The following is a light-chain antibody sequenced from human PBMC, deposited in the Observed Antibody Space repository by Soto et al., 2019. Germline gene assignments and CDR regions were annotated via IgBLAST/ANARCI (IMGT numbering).Light chain of an antibody. V-gene: IGLV2-14*01. Sequence: QSALTQPASVSGSPGQSITISCTGTSSDVGGYNYVSWYQQHPSKAPKLMIYEVSNRPSGVSNLFSCSKSGNTASLTISGLQGEDAADYYCSSYTSSSTLVFGTGTKLTVL. CDR1: SSDVGGYNY. CDR3: SSYTSSSTLV. CDR2: EVS. J-gene: IGLJ1*01.